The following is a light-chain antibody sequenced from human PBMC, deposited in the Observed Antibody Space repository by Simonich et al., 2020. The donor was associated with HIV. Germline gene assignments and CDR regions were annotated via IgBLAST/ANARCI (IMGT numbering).Light chain of an antibody. CDR2: WAS. CDR3: QQYYSTPPYT. CDR1: RNILYNSNNKNY. J-gene: IGKJ2*01. V-gene: IGKV4-1*01. Sequence: DIVMTQSPDSLDVSLGERATINCKSSRNILYNSNNKNYLAWYQQKPGQPPNLLIYWASTRESGVPDRFSASGSGTDFTLTISSLQAEDVAVYYCQQYYSTPPYTFGQGTKLEIK.